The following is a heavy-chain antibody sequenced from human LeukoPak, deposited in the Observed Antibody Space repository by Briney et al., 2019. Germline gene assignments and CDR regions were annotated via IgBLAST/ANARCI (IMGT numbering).Heavy chain of an antibody. CDR1: GGSISSSSYY. CDR3: ARQNSSGWLGGILNWFDP. D-gene: IGHD6-19*01. J-gene: IGHJ5*02. Sequence: SETLSLTCTVSGGSISSSSYYWGWIRQPPGKGLEWIGSIYYSGSTYYNPSLKSRVTISVDTSKYQFSLKLSSVTAADTAVYYCARQNSSGWLGGILNWFDPWGQGTLVTVSS. CDR2: IYYSGST. V-gene: IGHV4-39*01.